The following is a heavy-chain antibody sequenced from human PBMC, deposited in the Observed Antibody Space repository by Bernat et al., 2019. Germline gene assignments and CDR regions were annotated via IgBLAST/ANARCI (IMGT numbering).Heavy chain of an antibody. V-gene: IGHV3-30*02. J-gene: IGHJ4*02. CDR2: IRHHGSGE. CDR3: AKDRSADGYRNFNDY. CDR1: GFIFSDYG. D-gene: IGHD5-24*01. Sequence: QVHLVESGGGVVQPGGSLRLSCAASGFIFSDYGMHWVRQTPGKGLEWVAFIRHHGSGEQYAGSVKGRFTISRDTSKNTLYLNMNSLTTEDTAVYYCAKDRSADGYRNFNDYWGQGTLVTVSS.